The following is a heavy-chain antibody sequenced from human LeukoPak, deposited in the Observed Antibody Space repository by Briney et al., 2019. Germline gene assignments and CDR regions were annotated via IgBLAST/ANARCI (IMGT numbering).Heavy chain of an antibody. J-gene: IGHJ6*03. CDR2: INHSGST. V-gene: IGHV4-34*01. CDR3: ARGRAPYYYYMDV. CDR1: GGSFSGYY. Sequence: SETLSLTCAVYGGSFSGYYWSWIRQPPGKGLEWIGEINHSGSTNYNPSLKSRVTISVDTSKNQFSLKLNSVTAADTAVYYCARGRAPYYYYMDVWGKGTTVTVSS.